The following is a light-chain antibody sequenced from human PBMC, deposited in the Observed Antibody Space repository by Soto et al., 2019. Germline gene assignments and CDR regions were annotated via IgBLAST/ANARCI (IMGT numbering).Light chain of an antibody. CDR1: SSNIGAGYD. CDR2: CNS. CDR3: QSYDSSLSGGV. V-gene: IGLV1-40*01. Sequence: QSVLTQPPSVSGAPGQRVTISCTGSSSNIGAGYDVHWYQQLPGTAPKLLIYCNSNRPSGVPDRLSGSKSGTSASLAITGLQAEDDADYYCQSYDSSLSGGVFGGGTKLTVL. J-gene: IGLJ2*01.